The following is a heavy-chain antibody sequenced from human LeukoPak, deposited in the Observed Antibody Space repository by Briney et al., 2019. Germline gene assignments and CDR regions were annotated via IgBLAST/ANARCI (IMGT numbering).Heavy chain of an antibody. CDR2: VKQDGSER. J-gene: IGHJ6*02. CDR3: ARLTFGGFLYGMDV. D-gene: IGHD3-16*01. Sequence: GGSLRLSCAASGFIFGNFWMTWVRQAPGKGLEWVANVKQDGSERYYVDSLKGRFTISRDNARNSLHLQMNSLRAEDTAVYYRARLTFGGFLYGMDVWGQGTTVTVSS. V-gene: IGHV3-7*05. CDR1: GFIFGNFW.